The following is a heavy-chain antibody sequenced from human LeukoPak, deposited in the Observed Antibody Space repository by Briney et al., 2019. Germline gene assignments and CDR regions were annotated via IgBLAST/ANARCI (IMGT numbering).Heavy chain of an antibody. D-gene: IGHD2-15*01. J-gene: IGHJ4*02. CDR2: IYFSGST. Sequence: SEILSLTCTVSGGSVSSGSYYWSWIRQPPGKGLEWIGFIYFSGSTNYNPSLKSRVTISVDTSKNQFSLKLSSVTAADTAVYYCARGRCSGGSCGVVARYFDYWGQGILVTVSS. CDR1: GGSVSSGSYY. V-gene: IGHV4-61*01. CDR3: ARGRCSGGSCGVVARYFDY.